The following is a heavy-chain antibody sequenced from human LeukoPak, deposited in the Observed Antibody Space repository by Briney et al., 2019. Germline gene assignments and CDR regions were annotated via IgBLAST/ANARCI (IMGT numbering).Heavy chain of an antibody. V-gene: IGHV3-21*01. CDR1: GFTFSSYS. CDR2: ISSSSSYI. Sequence: PGGSLRLSCAASGFTFSSYSMNWVRQAPGKGLEWVSSISSSSSYIYYADSVKGRFTISRDNAKNSLYLQMNSLRAEDTAVYYCARDRRDRNDYGDCDAFDIWGQGTMVTVSS. CDR3: ARDRRDRNDYGDCDAFDI. J-gene: IGHJ3*02. D-gene: IGHD4-17*01.